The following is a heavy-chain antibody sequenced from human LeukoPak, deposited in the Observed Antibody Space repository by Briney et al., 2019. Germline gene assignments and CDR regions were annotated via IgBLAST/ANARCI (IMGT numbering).Heavy chain of an antibody. CDR1: GFTFTSYS. V-gene: IGHV3-23*01. J-gene: IGHJ4*02. Sequence: PGGSLRLSCAASGFTFTSYSMNWVRQAPGKGLEWVSTISGGGGSTYYADSVKGRFTISRDNAKDSLYLQMNSLRAEDTAVYYCASLGLETTVSNDYWGQGTLVTVSS. CDR3: ASLGLETTVSNDY. CDR2: ISGGGGST. D-gene: IGHD4-17*01.